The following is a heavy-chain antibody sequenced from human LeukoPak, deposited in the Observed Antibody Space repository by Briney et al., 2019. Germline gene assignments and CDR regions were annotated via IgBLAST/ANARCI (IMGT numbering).Heavy chain of an antibody. CDR1: GGSISSSSYY. J-gene: IGHJ4*02. V-gene: IGHV4-39*01. CDR3: ARHVGNSGYAPFDY. CDR2: IYYSGST. Sequence: SETLSLTCTVPGGSISSSSYYWGWIRQPPGKGLEWIGSIYYSGSTYCNPSLKSRVTISVDTSKNQFSLKLSSVSAADTAVYYCARHVGNSGYAPFDYWGQGTLVTVSS. D-gene: IGHD5-12*01.